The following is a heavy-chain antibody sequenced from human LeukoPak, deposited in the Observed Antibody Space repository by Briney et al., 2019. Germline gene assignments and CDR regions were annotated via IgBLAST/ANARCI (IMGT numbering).Heavy chain of an antibody. D-gene: IGHD3-16*01. V-gene: IGHV4-39*07. CDR3: ARVWDQGGYFDY. CDR2: IYYGGST. CDR1: GGSISSNTCS. Sequence: SETLSLTCSVSGGSISSNTCSWGWIRQPPGKGLEWIGSIYYGGSTYYNPSLKSRLTISADPSKSQFSLELSSVTAAGAAVYYCARVWDQGGYFDYWGQGTLVTVPS. J-gene: IGHJ4*02.